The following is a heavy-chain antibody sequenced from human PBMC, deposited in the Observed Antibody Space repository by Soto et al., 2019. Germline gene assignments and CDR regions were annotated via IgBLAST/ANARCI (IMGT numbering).Heavy chain of an antibody. J-gene: IGHJ6*02. CDR3: ARDQEYYYGMDV. V-gene: IGHV3-30-3*01. Sequence: QVQLVESGGGVVQPGRSLRLSCAASGFTFSSYAMHWVRQAPGKGLEWVAVISYDGSNKYYADSVKGRFPISRDNSKNTLYLQMNSLRAEDTAVYYCARDQEYYYGMDVWGQGTTVTVSS. CDR2: ISYDGSNK. CDR1: GFTFSSYA.